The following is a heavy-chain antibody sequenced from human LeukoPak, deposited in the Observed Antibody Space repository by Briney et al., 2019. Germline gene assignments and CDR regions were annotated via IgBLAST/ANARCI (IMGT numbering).Heavy chain of an antibody. CDR3: VKNSGWYRLDC. CDR1: GYTFISYY. Sequence: ASVKVSCKASGYTFISYYMHWVRQAPGQGLEWMGIINPSSGSTNYAQKFQGRVTMTRDTSTSTVYMELSSLRSEDTAVYYCVKNSGWYRLDCWGQGTLVTVSS. CDR2: INPSSGST. J-gene: IGHJ4*02. D-gene: IGHD6-13*01. V-gene: IGHV1-46*01.